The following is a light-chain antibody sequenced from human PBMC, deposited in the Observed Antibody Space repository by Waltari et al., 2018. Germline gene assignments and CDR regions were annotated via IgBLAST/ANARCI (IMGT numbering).Light chain of an antibody. J-gene: IGLJ2*01. CDR3: STWDTSLSAVV. Sequence: QAGLTQPPSVSKGLRQTATLTCTGNSNNVGNEGAAWLQQHQGHPPKLLSYRNTNRPSGISERFSASRSGNTASLTISGLQPEDEADYYCSTWDTSLSAVVFGGGTKLTVL. CDR2: RNT. CDR1: SNNVGNEG. V-gene: IGLV10-54*01.